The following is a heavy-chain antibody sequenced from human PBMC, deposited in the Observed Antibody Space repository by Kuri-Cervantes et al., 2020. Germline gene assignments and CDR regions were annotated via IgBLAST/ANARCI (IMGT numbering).Heavy chain of an antibody. Sequence: SQTLSLTCAVSSGSLGDSYWSWIRQSPGKGLEWIGEINHSGSTKYNPSLKSRVTISVDTSKNQYSLSLSSVTAADTAVYYCARPKGAILAFDMWGKGTTVTVSS. CDR3: ARPKGAILAFDM. J-gene: IGHJ6*04. D-gene: IGHD1-26*01. V-gene: IGHV4-34*01. CDR2: INHSGST. CDR1: SGSLGDSY.